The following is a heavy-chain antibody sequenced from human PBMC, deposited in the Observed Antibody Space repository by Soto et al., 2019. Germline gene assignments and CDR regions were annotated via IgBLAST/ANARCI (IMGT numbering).Heavy chain of an antibody. J-gene: IGHJ3*02. D-gene: IGHD3-3*01. CDR3: AREGSPGVGWNHGAFDM. CDR1: GFTFSSHN. Sequence: QAQLVESGGGVVQPGRSLRLSCAASGFTFSSHNMHWVRQAPGKGREWVAVISYNGGFKYHARSVEVRFTVSRDNSKNTLVVQMNRLTDDDTAVYYCAREGSPGVGWNHGAFDMWGQGTMVTVSS. CDR2: ISYNGGFK. V-gene: IGHV3-30-3*01.